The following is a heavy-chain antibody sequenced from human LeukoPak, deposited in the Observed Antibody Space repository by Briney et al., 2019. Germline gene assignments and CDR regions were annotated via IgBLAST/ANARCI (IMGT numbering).Heavy chain of an antibody. D-gene: IGHD3-3*01. V-gene: IGHV3-9*01. CDR2: ISWNSGSI. CDR1: GFTFDDYA. J-gene: IGHJ4*02. Sequence: PGRSLRLSCAASGFTFDDYAMHWVRQAPGKGLEWVSGISWNSGSIGYADSVKGRFTISRDNAKNSLYLQMNSLRAEDTALYYCAKDMGEDFWSGPFQSPVDYWGQGTLVTVSS. CDR3: AKDMGEDFWSGPFQSPVDY.